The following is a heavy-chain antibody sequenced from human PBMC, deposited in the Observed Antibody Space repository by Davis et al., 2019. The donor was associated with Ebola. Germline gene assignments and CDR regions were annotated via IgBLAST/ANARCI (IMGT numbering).Heavy chain of an antibody. CDR3: ARRYCSSTSCYPPFDY. CDR1: GYSFTSYW. J-gene: IGHJ4*02. V-gene: IGHV5-10-1*01. CDR2: IDPSDSYT. D-gene: IGHD2-2*01. Sequence: PGGSLRLSCKGSGYSFTSYWISWVRQMPGKGLEWMGRIDPSDSYTNYSPSFQGHVTISADKSISTAYLQWSSLKASDTAMYYCARRYCSSTSCYPPFDYWGQGTLVTVSS.